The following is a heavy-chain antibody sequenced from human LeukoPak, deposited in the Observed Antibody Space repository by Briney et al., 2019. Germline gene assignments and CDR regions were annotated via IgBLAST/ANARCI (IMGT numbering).Heavy chain of an antibody. J-gene: IGHJ4*02. D-gene: IGHD2-15*01. CDR1: GFTFSSYA. CDR3: AKELYCSGGSCNY. V-gene: IGHV3-23*01. Sequence: GGSLRLSXAASGFTFSSYAMSWVRQAPGKGLEWVSAISGGGGSTYYADSVKGRFTISRDNSKNTLYLQMNSLRAEDTAVYYCAKELYCSGGSCNYWGQGTLVTVSS. CDR2: ISGGGGST.